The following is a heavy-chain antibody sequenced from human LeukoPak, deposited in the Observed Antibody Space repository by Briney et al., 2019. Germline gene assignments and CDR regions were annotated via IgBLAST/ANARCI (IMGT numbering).Heavy chain of an antibody. D-gene: IGHD3-22*01. CDR2: IKSDGSYT. CDR3: ARDPEYYYDSSGYSPGAFDI. Sequence: GGSLRLSCAASGFTFSGYWMHWVRQAQGKGLVWVSRIKSDGSYTAYADSVKGRFTISRDNAKNSLYLQMNSLRDEDTAVYYCARDPEYYYDSSGYSPGAFDIWGPGTMVTVSS. V-gene: IGHV3-74*01. CDR1: GFTFSGYW. J-gene: IGHJ3*02.